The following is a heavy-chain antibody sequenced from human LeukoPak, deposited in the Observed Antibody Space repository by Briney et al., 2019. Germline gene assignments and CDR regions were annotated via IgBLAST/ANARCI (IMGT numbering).Heavy chain of an antibody. CDR2: ISAYNGNT. CDR3: ARDLYSGHEGNAFDI. D-gene: IGHD5-12*01. V-gene: IGHV1-18*01. Sequence: GASVKVSCKASGYTFTSYGISWVRQAPGQGLEWMGWISAYNGNTNYAQKLQGRVTMTTDTSTSTAYMELSSLRSEDTAVYYCARDLYSGHEGNAFDIWGQGTMVTVSS. J-gene: IGHJ3*02. CDR1: GYTFTSYG.